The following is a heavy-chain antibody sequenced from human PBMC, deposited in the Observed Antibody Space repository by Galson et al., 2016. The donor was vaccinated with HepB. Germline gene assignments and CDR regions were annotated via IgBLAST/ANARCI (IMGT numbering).Heavy chain of an antibody. CDR3: ATDRPSLLWFGEGPYYAMDV. Sequence: SLRLSCAASGLSFRETWMNWVRQAPGKGLEWVGRVKTKPDGGTTQYGALVKGRFIISRDDLKDTLYLEMNSLKSEDTAVYYCATDRPSLLWFGEGPYYAMDVWGQGTTVTVSS. D-gene: IGHD3-10*01. J-gene: IGHJ6*02. V-gene: IGHV3-15*07. CDR2: VKTKPDGGTT. CDR1: GLSFRETW.